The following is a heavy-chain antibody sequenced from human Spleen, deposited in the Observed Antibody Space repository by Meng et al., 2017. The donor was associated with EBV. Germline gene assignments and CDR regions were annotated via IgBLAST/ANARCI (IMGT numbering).Heavy chain of an antibody. CDR3: ARLNDYSSGSTS. D-gene: IGHD6-19*01. Sequence: QLQLVQSGAEGKKPGSSMKVSCKASGGSFSSHSFSWVRQAPGQGLEWMAGITPIFGTSNYAQKFQDRVTISADESTTTVYLELSSLRSEDTAVYYCARLNDYSSGSTSWGQGTLVTVSS. CDR1: GGSFSSHS. J-gene: IGHJ5*02. V-gene: IGHV1-69*01. CDR2: ITPIFGTS.